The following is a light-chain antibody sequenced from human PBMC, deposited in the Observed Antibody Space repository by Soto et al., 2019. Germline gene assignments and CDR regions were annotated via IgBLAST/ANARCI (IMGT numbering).Light chain of an antibody. CDR2: DAS. CDR3: QQYDNLPLT. J-gene: IGKJ4*01. CDR1: QAISNY. Sequence: DIKMTQSPSSLSASVGDRVTITCQASQAISNYLNWYQQKPGKAPKLLIDDASNLETGVPSRFSGSGSGTDFTFTISSLQPEDIATYYWQQYDNLPLTFGGGTKVEIK. V-gene: IGKV1-33*01.